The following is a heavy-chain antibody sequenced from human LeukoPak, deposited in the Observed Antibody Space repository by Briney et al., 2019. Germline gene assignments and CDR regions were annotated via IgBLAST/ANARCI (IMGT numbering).Heavy chain of an antibody. CDR1: GFTVSSNY. CDR2: IYSGGST. Sequence: PGGSLRLSCAASGFTVSSNYMSWVRQAPGKGLEWVSVIYSGGSTYYADSVKGRFTISRDNSKNTLYLQMNSLRAEDTAVYYCAKTETFGDTDYYYYYMDVWGKGTTVTVSS. CDR3: AKTETFGDTDYYYYYMDV. J-gene: IGHJ6*03. D-gene: IGHD3-3*01. V-gene: IGHV3-53*01.